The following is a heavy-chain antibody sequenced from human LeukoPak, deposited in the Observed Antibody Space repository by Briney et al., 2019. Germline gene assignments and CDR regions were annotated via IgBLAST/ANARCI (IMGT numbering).Heavy chain of an antibody. Sequence: PGGSLRLSCAASGFTFSNYWMHWVRQTSGKGLVWVSRINTDGSTTNYADSVRGRFTISRDNAKNTLYLQLNTLRAEDTAVYYCARGYCSGVSCWDWGQGTLVTVSS. J-gene: IGHJ4*02. V-gene: IGHV3-74*01. CDR2: INTDGSTT. CDR3: ARGYCSGVSCWD. CDR1: GFTFSNYW. D-gene: IGHD2-15*01.